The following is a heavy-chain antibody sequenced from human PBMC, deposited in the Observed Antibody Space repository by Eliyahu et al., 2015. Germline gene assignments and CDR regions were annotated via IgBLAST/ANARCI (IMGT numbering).Heavy chain of an antibody. CDR2: IHYTGST. D-gene: IGHD2-2*01. CDR3: AVRISDSFHI. Sequence: QVQLQESGPGLVKPSETLSLTCTVSGGSISSSYWSWIRQPPGKGLEWXGYIHYTGSTNYXPSLRSRVTISLDKSKNQFSLKVNSVTAADTAVYYCAVRISDSFHIWGRGTLATVSS. V-gene: IGHV4-59*01. J-gene: IGHJ3*02. CDR1: GGSISSSY.